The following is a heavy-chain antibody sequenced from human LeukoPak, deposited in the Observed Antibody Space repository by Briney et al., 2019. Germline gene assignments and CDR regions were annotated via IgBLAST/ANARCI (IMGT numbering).Heavy chain of an antibody. Sequence: GGSLRLSCAASGFTFDDYAMHWVRQAPGKGLEWVSGISWNSGSIGYADSVKGRFTISRDNAKNSLYLQMNSLRAEDTALYYCARGPDSSSSYYYYYYMDVWGKGTTVTVSS. D-gene: IGHD6-6*01. CDR1: GFTFDDYA. J-gene: IGHJ6*03. V-gene: IGHV3-9*01. CDR2: ISWNSGSI. CDR3: ARGPDSSSSYYYYYYMDV.